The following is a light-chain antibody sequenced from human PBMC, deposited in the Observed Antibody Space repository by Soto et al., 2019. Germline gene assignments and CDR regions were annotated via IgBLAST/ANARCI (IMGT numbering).Light chain of an antibody. CDR3: QQRHMWPIT. V-gene: IGKV3-11*01. J-gene: IGKJ5*01. CDR1: QSFRGL. Sequence: EVVLTQSPVTLSLSPGERATLSCRASQSFRGLLAWYQQKPGQAPRLLIYDAYNRATGIPPSFSGSGSGTDFTLTISSLEPEDAAVYYCQQRHMWPITCGQGTRLEIK. CDR2: DAY.